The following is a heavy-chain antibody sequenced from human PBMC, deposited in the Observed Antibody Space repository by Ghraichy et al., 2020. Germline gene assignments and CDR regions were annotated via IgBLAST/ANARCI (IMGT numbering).Heavy chain of an antibody. Sequence: ASEKVSCKASGYTFTGYYMEWVRQAPGQGLEWMGWINPNSGGTNYEQKFQGRVTMTRDTSISTAYMEVTRLRSDDTAVYYCARVERYYDSSGYRSDAFDIWGQGTMVTVSS. CDR2: INPNSGGT. V-gene: IGHV1-2*02. CDR1: GYTFTGYY. CDR3: ARVERYYDSSGYRSDAFDI. D-gene: IGHD3-22*01. J-gene: IGHJ3*02.